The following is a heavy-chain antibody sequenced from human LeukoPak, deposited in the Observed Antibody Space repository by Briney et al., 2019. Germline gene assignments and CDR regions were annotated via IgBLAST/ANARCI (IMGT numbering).Heavy chain of an antibody. J-gene: IGHJ4*02. CDR1: GFTVSSNY. D-gene: IGHD2-15*01. CDR3: AGCSGGSCYSGYYFDY. CDR2: IYSGGST. Sequence: GGSLRLSCAASGFTVSSNYMSWVRQAPGKGLEWVSVIYSGGSTYYADSVKGRFTISRDNSKNTLYLQMNSLRAEDTAVYYCAGCSGGSCYSGYYFDYWGQGTLVTVSS. V-gene: IGHV3-53*01.